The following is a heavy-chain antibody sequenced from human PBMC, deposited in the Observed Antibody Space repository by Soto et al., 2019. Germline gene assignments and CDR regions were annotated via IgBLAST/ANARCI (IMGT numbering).Heavy chain of an antibody. CDR2: ISSSSSTI. V-gene: IGHV3-48*02. Sequence: EVQLVESGGGLVQPGGSLRLSCAASGFTFSSCSMNWVRQAPGKGLEWVSYISSSSSTIYYADSVKGRFTIPRDNAKNSLYLQMNSLRDEDTAVYYCAREADYVNWFDPWGQGTLVTVSS. CDR3: AREADYVNWFDP. D-gene: IGHD4-17*01. J-gene: IGHJ5*02. CDR1: GFTFSSCS.